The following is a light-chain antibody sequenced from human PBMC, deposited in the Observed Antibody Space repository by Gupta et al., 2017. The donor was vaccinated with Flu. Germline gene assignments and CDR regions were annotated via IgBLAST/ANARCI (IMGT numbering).Light chain of an antibody. CDR1: QSITKY. V-gene: IGKV1-39*01. CDR2: TAL. J-gene: IGKJ2*01. Sequence: DIQMTQSPSSLSASVGDTVTITCRASQSITKYLNWYQQKPGKAPKVLIFTALSLQNGVPSRFSGSGSGTDFTLTITMLQPEHSATYYCHQSYSTPNTFGQGTKIEI. CDR3: HQSYSTPNT.